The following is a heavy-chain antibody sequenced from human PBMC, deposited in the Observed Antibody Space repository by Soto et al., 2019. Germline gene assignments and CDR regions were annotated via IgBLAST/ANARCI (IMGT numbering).Heavy chain of an antibody. V-gene: IGHV6-1*01. CDR3: AAVTLFRGMDV. CDR1: GDRVSSDTDA. CDR2: TYYQSKWNN. D-gene: IGHD3-10*01. Sequence: HPLSLSPALSGDRVSSDTDAWFWIRQWPSRGLECLGRTYYQSKWNNDDALSVKSRITISPDTSQNQFSLDLDSVTPEDTALHYCAAVTLFRGMDV. J-gene: IGHJ6*01.